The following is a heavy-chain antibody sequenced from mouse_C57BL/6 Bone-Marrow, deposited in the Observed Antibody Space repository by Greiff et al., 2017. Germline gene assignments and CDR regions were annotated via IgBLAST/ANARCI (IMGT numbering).Heavy chain of an antibody. CDR2: INPYNGGT. Sequence: VQLQQSGPVLVKPGASVKMSCKASGYTFTDYYMNWVKQSHGKSLEWIGVINPYNGGTSYNQKFKGKATLTVDKSSSTAYMELNSLTSEDSAVYYCARGGIITPPSYYFDYWGQGTTLTVSS. D-gene: IGHD1-1*01. V-gene: IGHV1-19*01. CDR3: ARGGIITPPSYYFDY. J-gene: IGHJ2*01. CDR1: GYTFTDYY.